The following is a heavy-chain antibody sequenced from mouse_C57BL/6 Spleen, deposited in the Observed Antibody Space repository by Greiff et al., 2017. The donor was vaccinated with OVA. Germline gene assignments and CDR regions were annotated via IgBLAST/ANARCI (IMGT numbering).Heavy chain of an antibody. J-gene: IGHJ2*01. CDR1: GFTFSDFY. D-gene: IGHD1-3*01. V-gene: IGHV7-1*01. CDR3: ARDSGNSDFDY. Sequence: EVKLMESGGGLVQSGRSLRLSCATSGFTFSDFYMEWVRQAPGKGLEWIAASRNKANDYTTEYSASVKGRFIVSRDTSQSILYLQMNALRAEDTAIYYCARDSGNSDFDYWGQGTTLTVSS. CDR2: SRNKANDYTT.